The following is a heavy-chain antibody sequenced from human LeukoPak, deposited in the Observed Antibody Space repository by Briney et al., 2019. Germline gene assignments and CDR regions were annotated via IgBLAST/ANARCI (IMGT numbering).Heavy chain of an antibody. D-gene: IGHD3-10*01. CDR3: ASHFGSGYFDF. Sequence: PGGSLRLSCAASGFTFSSFEMNWVRQAPGKGLEWVSYITSSARTIYYAESVKGRFTISRDNAKNSLYLQMNSLRAEDTAVYYCASHFGSGYFDFWGQGTLVTVSS. V-gene: IGHV3-48*03. CDR2: ITSSARTI. CDR1: GFTFSSFE. J-gene: IGHJ4*02.